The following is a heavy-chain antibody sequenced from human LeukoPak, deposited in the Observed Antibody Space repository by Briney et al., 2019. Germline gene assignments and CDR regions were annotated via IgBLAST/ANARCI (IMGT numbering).Heavy chain of an antibody. Sequence: PGGSLRLSCAASGFTLSTYWMTSVRQAPGKGLEWVANIKQDGSEKYYVDSVKGRFTISRDNAKKLLYLQMNSLRVEDTAVCYCARDRGSSGRLGRFDNWGQGTLVTVSP. CDR2: IKQDGSEK. J-gene: IGHJ4*02. V-gene: IGHV3-7*01. CDR1: GFTLSTYW. D-gene: IGHD6-19*01. CDR3: ARDRGSSGRLGRFDN.